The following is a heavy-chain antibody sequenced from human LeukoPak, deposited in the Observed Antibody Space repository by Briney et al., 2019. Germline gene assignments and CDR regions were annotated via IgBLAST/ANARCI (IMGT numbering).Heavy chain of an antibody. CDR1: GFTFSSYS. J-gene: IGHJ3*02. V-gene: IGHV3-48*04. Sequence: GGSLRLSCAASGFTFSSYSMNWVRQAPGKGLEWVSYISSSGSTIYYADSVKGRFTISRDNAKNSLYLQMNSLRAEDTAVYYCARLRVELNAFDIWGQGTMVTVSS. D-gene: IGHD1-7*01. CDR3: ARLRVELNAFDI. CDR2: ISSSGSTI.